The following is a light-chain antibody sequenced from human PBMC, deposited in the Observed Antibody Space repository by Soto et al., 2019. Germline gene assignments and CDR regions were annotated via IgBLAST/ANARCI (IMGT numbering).Light chain of an antibody. Sequence: QSVLTQPPSASGTPGQRDTISCSGSNSNIGSHTVNWYQQLPGTAPKLLIYTDNQRPSGVPDRFSDSKSGTSASLAISGLQSEDEAEYYCAAWDDSLQAWVFGGGTKLTVL. CDR1: NSNIGSHT. V-gene: IGLV1-44*01. CDR2: TDN. CDR3: AAWDDSLQAWV. J-gene: IGLJ3*02.